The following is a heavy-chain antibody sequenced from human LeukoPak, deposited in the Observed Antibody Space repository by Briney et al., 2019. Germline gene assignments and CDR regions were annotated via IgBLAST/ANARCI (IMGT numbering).Heavy chain of an antibody. CDR1: GDSFSSNSAA. Sequence: SQTLSLTCAISGDSFSSNSAAWHWIRQSPSRGLEWLGRTYYRSKLYNDYAVSVKSRITINPDTSKNQLSLKLTSMTAADTAVYYCARDSGRGYSYRNWSFDLWGRGTLVTVSS. CDR3: ARDSGRGYSYRNWSFDL. J-gene: IGHJ2*01. CDR2: TYYRSKLYN. V-gene: IGHV6-1*01. D-gene: IGHD5-18*01.